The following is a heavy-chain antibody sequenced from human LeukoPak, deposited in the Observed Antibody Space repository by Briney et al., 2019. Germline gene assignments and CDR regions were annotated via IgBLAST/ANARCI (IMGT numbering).Heavy chain of an antibody. J-gene: IGHJ4*02. V-gene: IGHV4-30-2*01. Sequence: SQTLSLTCAVSGGSISSGGYSWSWIRQPPGKGLEWIGYIYHSGSTYYNPSLKSRVTISVDRSKYQFSLKLSSVTAADTAVYYCARGGPLWFGELSYFDYWGQGTLVTVSS. D-gene: IGHD3-10*01. CDR1: GGSISSGGYS. CDR2: IYHSGST. CDR3: ARGGPLWFGELSYFDY.